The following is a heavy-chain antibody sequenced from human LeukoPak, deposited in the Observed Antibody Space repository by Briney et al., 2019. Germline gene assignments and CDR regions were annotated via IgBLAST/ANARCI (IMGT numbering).Heavy chain of an antibody. D-gene: IGHD2-2*01. Sequence: PSETLSLTCAVYGGSFSGYYWSWIRQPPGKGLEWIGEINHSGSTNHNPSLKSRVTISVDTSKNQFSLKLSSVTAADTAVYYCARDVVPAAHDAFDIWGQGTMVTVSS. CDR2: INHSGST. J-gene: IGHJ3*02. V-gene: IGHV4-34*01. CDR3: ARDVVPAAHDAFDI. CDR1: GGSFSGYY.